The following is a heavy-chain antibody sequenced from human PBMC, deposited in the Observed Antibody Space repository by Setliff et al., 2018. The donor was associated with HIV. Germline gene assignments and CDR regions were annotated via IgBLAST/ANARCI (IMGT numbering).Heavy chain of an antibody. CDR2: IYPADSHT. CDR3: ARSGTYYGMDV. CDR1: GYSFTNDW. J-gene: IGHJ6*04. Sequence: GESLKISCKGFGYSFTNDWIGWVRQMPGKGLEWMGIIYPADSHTSYRPSFQGQVTISADKSISTAYLQWTSLKASDTAIYYCARSGTYYGMDVWGKGTTVTVSS. V-gene: IGHV5-51*01. D-gene: IGHD1-1*01.